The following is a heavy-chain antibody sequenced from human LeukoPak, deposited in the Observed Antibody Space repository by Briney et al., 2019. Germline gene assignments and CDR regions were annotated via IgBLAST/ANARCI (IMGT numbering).Heavy chain of an antibody. CDR3: ANHSDTAMVSAY. CDR1: GFTFSSYA. Sequence: TGGSLRLSCAASGFTFSSYAMRGVGQARGKGREGVSGISGSGSRTYYADSVKGGFTISRENAKNTLNLKINSLRGKDTAVYYCANHSDTAMVSAYWGQGTLVTVSS. J-gene: IGHJ4*02. D-gene: IGHD5-18*01. V-gene: IGHV3-23*01. CDR2: ISGSGSRT.